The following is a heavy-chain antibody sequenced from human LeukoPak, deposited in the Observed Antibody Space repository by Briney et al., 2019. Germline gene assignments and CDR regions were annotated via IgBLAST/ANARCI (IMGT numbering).Heavy chain of an antibody. Sequence: GGSLRLSCVGSRFTISKYWMHWVRQAPGTGLVWVSRIHPDGSITTYADSVKGRFTISRDNAENTLYLQMNSLRAEDTGVYYCAPQQAYSPYNWFDPWGRGTLVTVSS. J-gene: IGHJ5*02. CDR1: RFTISKYW. CDR3: APQQAYSPYNWFDP. CDR2: IHPDGSIT. V-gene: IGHV3-74*03. D-gene: IGHD5-12*01.